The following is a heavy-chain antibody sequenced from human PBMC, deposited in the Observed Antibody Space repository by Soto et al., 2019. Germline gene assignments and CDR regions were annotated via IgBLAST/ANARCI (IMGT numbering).Heavy chain of an antibody. V-gene: IGHV3-74*01. J-gene: IGHJ5*02. CDR3: ATVFDL. CDR2: IDTDGGGT. CDR1: GFTLGSHR. Sequence: DVQLVESGGGLVQPGGSLRVSCAASGFTLGSHRIHWVRQAPGKGLEWVSRIDTDGGGTSYADSVKGRFTISTDNAKTTVYLAMNGLRAEDAAVYYCATVFDLWGQGTLVTVAS.